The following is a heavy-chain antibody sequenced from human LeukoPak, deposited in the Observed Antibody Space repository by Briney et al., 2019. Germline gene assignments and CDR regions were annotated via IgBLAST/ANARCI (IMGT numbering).Heavy chain of an antibody. V-gene: IGHV3-53*01. D-gene: IGHD2-15*01. Sequence: PGGSLRLSCAASGFTVSSNYMIWVRQAPGKGLEWVSVIYSGGSTYYADSVKGRFTISRDNSKNTLYLQMNSLRAEDTAVYYCARVVEVAGTRLDGWLRFLVDYFDYWGQGTLVTVSS. CDR1: GFTVSSNY. J-gene: IGHJ4*02. CDR2: IYSGGST. CDR3: ARVVEVAGTRLDGWLRFLVDYFDY.